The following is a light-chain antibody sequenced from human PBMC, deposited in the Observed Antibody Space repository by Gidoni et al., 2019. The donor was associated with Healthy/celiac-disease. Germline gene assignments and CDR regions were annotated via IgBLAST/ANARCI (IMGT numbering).Light chain of an antibody. Sequence: DIQMTQSPSSLSASVGDRVTITCQASQDISNYLNWYQQKTGKAPKLLIYDASNLETGDPSRFSGSGSGTDFTFTISSLQPEDIATYYCQQYDNLPLGGXTKVEIK. CDR2: DAS. CDR1: QDISNY. V-gene: IGKV1-33*01. CDR3: QQYDNLP. J-gene: IGKJ4*01.